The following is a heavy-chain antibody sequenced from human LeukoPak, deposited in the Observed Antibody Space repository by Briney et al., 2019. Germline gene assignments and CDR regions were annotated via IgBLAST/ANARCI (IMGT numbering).Heavy chain of an antibody. J-gene: IGHJ3*02. CDR1: GFTFSSYA. Sequence: GGSLRLSCAASGFTFSSYAMSWVRQAPGKGLEWVSAISGSDGSTYYADSVKGRFTISRDNSKSTLYLQMSSLRVDDTAVYFCAKAWAGNHNWGQGTMVTVSS. D-gene: IGHD6-19*01. V-gene: IGHV3-23*01. CDR2: ISGSDGST. CDR3: AKAWAGNHN.